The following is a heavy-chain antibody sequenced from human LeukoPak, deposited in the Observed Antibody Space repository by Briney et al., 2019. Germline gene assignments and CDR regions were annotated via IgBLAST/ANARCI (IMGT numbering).Heavy chain of an antibody. D-gene: IGHD6-13*01. V-gene: IGHV4-34*01. J-gene: IGHJ4*02. CDR3: ARGLAAAGGY. CDR1: GGSFSGYY. Sequence: SETLSLTCAVYGGSFSGYYWSWIRQPPGKGLVWIGEINHSGSTNYNPSLKSRVTISVDTSKNQFSLELSSVTAADTAVYYCARGLAAAGGYWGQGTLVTVSS. CDR2: INHSGST.